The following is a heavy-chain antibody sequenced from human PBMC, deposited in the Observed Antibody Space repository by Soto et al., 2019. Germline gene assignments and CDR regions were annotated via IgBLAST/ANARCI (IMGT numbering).Heavy chain of an antibody. CDR3: ARGGARWAGYFDS. CDR1: GGSLSGDYY. J-gene: IGHJ4*02. D-gene: IGHD1-26*01. V-gene: IGHV4-30-4*08. CDR2: SYYSGSS. Sequence: SETLSLTCSVSGGSLSGDYYWSWIRQAPEKGLEWIGNSYYSGSSYSNPALQSRLSMSLDTSKNQFSLKLSSVTAEDTAVYYCARGGARWAGYFDSWGQGALVTVSS.